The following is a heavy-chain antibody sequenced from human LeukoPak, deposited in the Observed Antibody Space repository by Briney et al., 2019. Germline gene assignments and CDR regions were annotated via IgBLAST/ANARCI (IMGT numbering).Heavy chain of an antibody. D-gene: IGHD4-17*01. CDR3: ARDRTPTVTTTLDY. Sequence: ASVKVSCKASGGTFSSYAISWVRQAPGQGLEWMGGIIPIFGTANYAQKFQGRVTITTDESTSTAYMELSSLRSEDTAVYYCARDRTPTVTTTLDYWGQGTLVTVSS. CDR2: IIPIFGTA. V-gene: IGHV1-69*05. CDR1: GGTFSSYA. J-gene: IGHJ4*02.